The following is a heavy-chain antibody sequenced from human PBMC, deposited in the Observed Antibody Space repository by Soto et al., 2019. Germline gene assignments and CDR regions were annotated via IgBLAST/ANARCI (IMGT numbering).Heavy chain of an antibody. J-gene: IGHJ4*02. CDR1: GFTFSSYA. CDR2: ISAGGGRT. V-gene: IGHV3-23*01. CDR3: TKGYYYDTCGYFDS. Sequence: GGSLRLSCTASGFTFSSYAMSWVRQAPGRGLELVSTISAGGGRTYYADSVKGRFTISRDNSKNKLYLQMNSLRAEDTAVYYCTKGYYYDTCGYFDSWGQGTLVTVSS. D-gene: IGHD3-22*01.